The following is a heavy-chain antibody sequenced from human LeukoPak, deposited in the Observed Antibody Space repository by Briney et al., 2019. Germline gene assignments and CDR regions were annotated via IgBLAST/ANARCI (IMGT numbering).Heavy chain of an antibody. D-gene: IGHD3-10*01. CDR3: AKDNYYYGSGTLL. J-gene: IGHJ4*02. CDR1: GFTFTNYG. V-gene: IGHV3-30*02. Sequence: QPGGSLRLSCGASGFTFTNYGMHWVRQAPGKGLEWVAFIRNDGSNKYYAESVKGRCTISRDNSKNTLYLQMNSLRAEDTAVYYCAKDNYYYGSGTLLWGQGTLVTVSS. CDR2: IRNDGSNK.